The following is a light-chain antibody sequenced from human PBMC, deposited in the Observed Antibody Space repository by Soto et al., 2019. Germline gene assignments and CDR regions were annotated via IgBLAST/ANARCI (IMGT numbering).Light chain of an antibody. Sequence: EIVLTQSPTTLSLSPGERATLSSRASQSVSSYCAWYQQKPCQSPRLLIYDASTRADGIPARFSGSGSGTDFTLTISSLESEDFAVYYCQQRSDWPLTFGGGTKVEIK. V-gene: IGKV3-11*01. J-gene: IGKJ4*01. CDR1: QSVSSY. CDR3: QQRSDWPLT. CDR2: DAS.